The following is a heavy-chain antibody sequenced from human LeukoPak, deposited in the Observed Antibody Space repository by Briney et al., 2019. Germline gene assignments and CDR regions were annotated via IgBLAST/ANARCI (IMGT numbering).Heavy chain of an antibody. Sequence: PSETLSLTCTVSGGSISSGGYYWIWIRQHRGKGLEWIGYIYYSGSTYYNPSLKSRVTISVDTSKNQFSLKLSSVTAADTAVYYCARQHPRSYYYDSSGTHLDYWGQGTLVTVSS. D-gene: IGHD3-22*01. J-gene: IGHJ4*02. CDR2: IYYSGST. V-gene: IGHV4-31*03. CDR1: GGSISSGGYY. CDR3: ARQHPRSYYYDSSGTHLDY.